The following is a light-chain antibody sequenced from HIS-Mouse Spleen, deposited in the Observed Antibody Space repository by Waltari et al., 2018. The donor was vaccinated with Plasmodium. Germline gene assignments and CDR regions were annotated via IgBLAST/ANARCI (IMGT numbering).Light chain of an antibody. CDR1: SSDVGSYNL. J-gene: IGLJ1*01. V-gene: IGLV2-23*01. Sequence: QSALTQPASVSGSPGQSIIISCTGTSSDVGSYNLVSRYQQHPGKTPKLMIYEGSKRPLGVSNRFSGSKSGNTASLTISGLQAEDEADYYCCSYAGSSTYVFGTGTKVTVL. CDR2: EGS. CDR3: CSYAGSSTYV.